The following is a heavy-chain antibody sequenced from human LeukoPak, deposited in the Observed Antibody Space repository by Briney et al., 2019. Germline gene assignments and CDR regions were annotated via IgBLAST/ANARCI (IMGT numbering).Heavy chain of an antibody. CDR3: ARIGSGWYTYYYYGMDV. J-gene: IGHJ6*02. Sequence: GRSLRLSCAASGFTFSSYAMHWVRQAPGKGLEWVAVISDDGSNEHYADSVKGRFTISRDNSKNTLYLQMNSLRAEDTAVYYCARIGSGWYTYYYYGMDVWGQGTTVTVSS. V-gene: IGHV3-30*14. D-gene: IGHD6-19*01. CDR2: ISDDGSNE. CDR1: GFTFSSYA.